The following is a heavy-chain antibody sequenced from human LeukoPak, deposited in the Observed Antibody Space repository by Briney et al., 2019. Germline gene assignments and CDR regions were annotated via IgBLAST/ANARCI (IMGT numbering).Heavy chain of an antibody. J-gene: IGHJ4*02. CDR1: GYTFTSYY. Sequence: ASVKVSCKASGYTFTSYYMHWVRQAPGQGLEWMGWISAYNGNTNYAQKLQGRVTMTTDTSTSTAYMELRSLRSDDTAVYYCAKTYNWKFDYWGQGTLVTVSS. CDR3: AKTYNWKFDY. CDR2: ISAYNGNT. D-gene: IGHD1-20*01. V-gene: IGHV1-18*04.